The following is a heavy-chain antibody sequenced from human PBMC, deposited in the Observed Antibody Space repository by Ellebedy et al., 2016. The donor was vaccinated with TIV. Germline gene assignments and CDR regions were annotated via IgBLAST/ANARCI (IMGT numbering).Heavy chain of an antibody. CDR1: GGSISSYY. CDR2: LYYSGST. D-gene: IGHD4-17*01. CDR3: AGDYGAYFDY. J-gene: IGHJ4*02. V-gene: IGHV4-59*08. Sequence: MPSETLSLTCTASGGSISSYYWSWIRQPPGKGLEWIGYLYYSGSTNYNPSLKSRVTITVDMSKNQFSLRLSSVTAADTAVYYCAGDYGAYFDYWGQGTLVTVSS.